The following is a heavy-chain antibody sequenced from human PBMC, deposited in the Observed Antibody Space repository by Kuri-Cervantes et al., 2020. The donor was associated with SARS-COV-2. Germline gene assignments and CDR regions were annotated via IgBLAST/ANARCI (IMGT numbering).Heavy chain of an antibody. CDR3: ARALLCSSTSCYTDAFDI. J-gene: IGHJ3*02. CDR1: GFTFSSYS. V-gene: IGHV3-21*01. CDR2: ISSSSSYI. D-gene: IGHD2-2*02. Sequence: GGSLRLSCAASGFTFSSYSMNWVRQAPGKGLEWVSSISSSSSYIYYADSVKGRFTISRDNAKNSLYLQMNSLRAEDTAVYYCARALLCSSTSCYTDAFDIWGQGTTVTVSS.